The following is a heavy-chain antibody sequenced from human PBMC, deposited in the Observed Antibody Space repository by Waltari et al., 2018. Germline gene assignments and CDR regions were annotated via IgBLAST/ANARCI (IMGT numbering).Heavy chain of an antibody. CDR1: GFTFSSYW. CDR2: IKEDGSEK. D-gene: IGHD1-26*01. CDR3: ARTQWDSTSRRAFDI. Sequence: EVQLVESGGDLVQPGGSLRLSCAASGFTFSSYWMCWVRQAPGKGLEWVAKIKEDGSEKYYVDSVKGRFTISRDNAKNSLYLQTNSLRAEDSAVYYCARTQWDSTSRRAFDIWGQGTVVTVSS. V-gene: IGHV3-7*01. J-gene: IGHJ3*02.